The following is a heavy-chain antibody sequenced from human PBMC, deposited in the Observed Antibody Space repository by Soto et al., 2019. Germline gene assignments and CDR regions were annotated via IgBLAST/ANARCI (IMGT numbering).Heavy chain of an antibody. CDR3: ARDFYDSSGYECAFAI. J-gene: IGHJ3*02. Sequence: ASVKVSCKASGGTFSSYAISWVRQAPGQGLEWMGGVIPIFGTANYAQKFQGRVTITADESTSTAYMELSSLRSEDTAVYYCARDFYDSSGYECAFAISGQGTMVTGS. CDR2: VIPIFGTA. CDR1: GGTFSSYA. V-gene: IGHV1-69*13. D-gene: IGHD3-22*01.